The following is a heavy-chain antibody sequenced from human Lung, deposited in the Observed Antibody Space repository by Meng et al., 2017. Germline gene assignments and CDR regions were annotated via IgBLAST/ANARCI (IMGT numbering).Heavy chain of an antibody. Sequence: QVQLVQSGAGVKKPGASMNVSCKASGFTFTHHGFSWVRQAPGQELEWVGWISAYNGRTSYSQKLQGRVTMTTDTSTSTVYMEVRSLRSDDTAVYFCARWGHSSAWPSQWYEYWGQGTLVTVSS. CDR1: GFTFTHHG. CDR3: ARWGHSSAWPSQWYEY. V-gene: IGHV1-18*01. CDR2: ISAYNGRT. D-gene: IGHD6-19*01. J-gene: IGHJ4*02.